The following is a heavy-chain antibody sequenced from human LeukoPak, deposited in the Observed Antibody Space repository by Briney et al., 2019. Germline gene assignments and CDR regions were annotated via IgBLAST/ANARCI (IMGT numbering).Heavy chain of an antibody. CDR1: GFPFCSYG. V-gene: IGHV3-48*01. Sequence: PGGSLRLSCAASGFPFCSYGINWVRQAPGKGLEWISFISRTSDTIYYADSVKGRFTISRDNVRNSLFLQMNSLRVEDTAVYYCARDLENQLLTYYFDYWGQGTLVTVSS. CDR3: ARDLENQLLTYYFDY. D-gene: IGHD2-2*01. CDR2: ISRTSDTI. J-gene: IGHJ4*02.